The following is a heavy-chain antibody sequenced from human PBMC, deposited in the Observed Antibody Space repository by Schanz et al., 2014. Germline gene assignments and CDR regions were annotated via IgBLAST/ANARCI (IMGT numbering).Heavy chain of an antibody. Sequence: EVQLVESGGGLVKPGGSLRLSCAASGFTFSTYYMNWVRQAPGKGLEWVSSISSSSSYISYADSVKGRFTISRDNAKNSLYLQMNSLRAEDTAVYYCARTSDSSWYMDVWATGITVIVSS. V-gene: IGHV3-21*02. D-gene: IGHD2-21*02. CDR3: ARTSDSSWYMDV. CDR2: ISSSSSYI. J-gene: IGHJ6*03. CDR1: GFTFSTYY.